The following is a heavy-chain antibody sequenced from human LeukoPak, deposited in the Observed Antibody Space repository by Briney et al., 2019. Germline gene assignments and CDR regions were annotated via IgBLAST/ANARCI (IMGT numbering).Heavy chain of an antibody. CDR2: ISSSSSTI. D-gene: IGHD3-22*01. V-gene: IGHV3-48*04. Sequence: PGGSLRLSCAASGFTFRSYSMNWVRQAPGKGLEWVSYISSSSSTIYYADSVKGRFTISRDNAKNSLYLQMNSLRAEDTAVYYCARDLVDYYDSSGYYYEVDWFDPWGQGTLVTVSS. CDR3: ARDLVDYYDSSGYYYEVDWFDP. J-gene: IGHJ5*02. CDR1: GFTFRSYS.